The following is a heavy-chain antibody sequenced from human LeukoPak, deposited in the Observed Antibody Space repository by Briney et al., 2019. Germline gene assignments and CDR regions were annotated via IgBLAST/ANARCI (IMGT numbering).Heavy chain of an antibody. CDR1: GFTFSSYS. Sequence: GGSLRLSCAASGFTFSSYSMNWVRQAPGKGLEWVSSISSSSSYIYYADSVKGRFTISRDNAKNSLYLQMNSLRAEDTAVYYCARDERHYDSSGYVLFDYWGQETLVTVSS. D-gene: IGHD3-22*01. CDR3: ARDERHYDSSGYVLFDY. J-gene: IGHJ4*02. V-gene: IGHV3-21*01. CDR2: ISSSSSYI.